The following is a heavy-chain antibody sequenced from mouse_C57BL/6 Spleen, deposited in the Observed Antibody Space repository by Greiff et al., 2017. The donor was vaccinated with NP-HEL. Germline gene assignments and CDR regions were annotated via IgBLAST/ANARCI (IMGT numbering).Heavy chain of an antibody. J-gene: IGHJ3*01. D-gene: IGHD2-2*01. CDR1: GYTFTDYY. CDR3: ARKNYGYDGAWFAY. Sequence: VQLQQSGPELVKPGASVKISCKASGYTFTDYYMNWVKQSHGKSLEWIGDINPNNGGTSYNQKFKGKATLTVDKSSSTAYMELRSLTSEDSAVYYCARKNYGYDGAWFAYWGQGTLVTVSA. CDR2: INPNNGGT. V-gene: IGHV1-26*01.